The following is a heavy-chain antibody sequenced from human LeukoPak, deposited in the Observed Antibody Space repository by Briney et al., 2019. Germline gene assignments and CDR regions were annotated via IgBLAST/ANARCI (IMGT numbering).Heavy chain of an antibody. CDR1: GGSISSSNW. D-gene: IGHD3-22*01. J-gene: IGHJ6*03. CDR3: ARGRSSLDSSGYYYYYYYMDV. CDR2: IYHSGST. V-gene: IGHV4-4*02. Sequence: SGTLSLTCAVSGGSISSSNWWSWVRQPPGKGLEWIGEIYHSGSTNYNPSLKSRVTISVDTSKNQFSLKLSSVTAADTAVYYCARGRSSLDSSGYYYYYYYMDVWGKGTTVTVSS.